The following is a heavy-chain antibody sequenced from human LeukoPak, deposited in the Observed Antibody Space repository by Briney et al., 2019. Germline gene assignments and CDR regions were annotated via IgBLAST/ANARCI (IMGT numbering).Heavy chain of an antibody. Sequence: SQTLSLTCTVSGGSISSGSYYWSWIRQPAGKGLEWIGRIYTSGSTNYNPSLKSRVTISVDTSKNQFSLKLSSVTAADTAVYYCAGSIVGATGGDAFDIWGQGTMVTVSS. CDR1: GGSISSGSYY. CDR2: IYTSGST. J-gene: IGHJ3*02. CDR3: AGSIVGATGGDAFDI. V-gene: IGHV4-61*02. D-gene: IGHD1-26*01.